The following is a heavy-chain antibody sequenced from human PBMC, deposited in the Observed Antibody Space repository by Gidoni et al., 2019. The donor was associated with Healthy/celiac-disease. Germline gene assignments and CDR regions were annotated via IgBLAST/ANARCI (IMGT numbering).Heavy chain of an antibody. D-gene: IGHD3-22*01. CDR1: GFTFSSYS. CDR3: ARGASSGYYERYFDL. J-gene: IGHJ2*01. Sequence: EVQLMESGGGLVQPGGSLRLSCAASGFTFSSYSMNWVRQAPGKGLEWVSYISSSSSTIYYADSVKGRFTISRDNAKNSLYLQMNSLRDEDTAVYYCARGASSGYYERYFDLWGRGTLVTVSS. V-gene: IGHV3-48*02. CDR2: ISSSSSTI.